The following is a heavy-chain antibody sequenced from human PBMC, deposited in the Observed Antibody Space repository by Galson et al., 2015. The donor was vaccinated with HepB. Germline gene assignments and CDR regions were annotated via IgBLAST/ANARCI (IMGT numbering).Heavy chain of an antibody. V-gene: IGHV3-7*03. J-gene: IGHJ3*02. CDR2: IKQDGSEK. CDR3: ARTYYDFWSGYSDGAFDI. D-gene: IGHD3-3*01. CDR1: VFTFSSYW. Sequence: SLRLSCAASVFTFSSYWMSWVRQAPGKGLEWVANIKQDGSEKYYVDSVKGRFTISRDNAKNSLYLQMNSLRAEDTAVYYCARTYYDFWSGYSDGAFDIWGQGTMVTVSS.